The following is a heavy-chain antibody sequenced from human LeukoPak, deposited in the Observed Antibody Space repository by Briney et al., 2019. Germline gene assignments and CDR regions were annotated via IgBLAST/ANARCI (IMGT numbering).Heavy chain of an antibody. Sequence: PGGSLRLSCAASGFTLSDYWMYWVRQAPGKGLVCVSRLSSDGTDRRYADSVKGRFTISRDSAKNTMYLQMNSLRAEDTAVYYCAREGTASIDYWGQGTLVNVSP. J-gene: IGHJ4*02. CDR2: LSSDGTDR. V-gene: IGHV3-74*01. D-gene: IGHD3-10*01. CDR3: AREGTASIDY. CDR1: GFTLSDYW.